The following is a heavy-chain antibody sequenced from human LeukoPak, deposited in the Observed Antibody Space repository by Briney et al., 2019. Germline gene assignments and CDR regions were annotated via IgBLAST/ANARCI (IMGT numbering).Heavy chain of an antibody. CDR3: AKNGYSYGRTGPPYPFDY. J-gene: IGHJ4*02. CDR2: ISYDGSNK. CDR1: GFTFSSYG. Sequence: GGSLRLSCAASGFTFSSYGMHWVRQAPGKGLEWVAVISYDGSNKYYADSVKGRFTISRDNSKNTLYLQMNSLRAEDTAAYYCAKNGYSYGRTGPPYPFDYWGQGTLVTVSS. D-gene: IGHD5-18*01. V-gene: IGHV3-30*18.